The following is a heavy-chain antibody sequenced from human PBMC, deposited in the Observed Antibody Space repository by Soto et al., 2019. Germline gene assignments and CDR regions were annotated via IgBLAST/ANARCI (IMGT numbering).Heavy chain of an antibody. J-gene: IGHJ4*02. V-gene: IGHV3-23*01. D-gene: IGHD3-16*01. Sequence: GGSMRHYCAASGYTFCSCAMSWVSQAPGKGLEWVSAISGSGGSTYYADSVKGRFTISRDNSKNTLYLQMNSLRAEDTAVYYCAGRSGYVLDYWGQGTLVTVSS. CDR1: GYTFCSCA. CDR2: ISGSGGST. CDR3: AGRSGYVLDY.